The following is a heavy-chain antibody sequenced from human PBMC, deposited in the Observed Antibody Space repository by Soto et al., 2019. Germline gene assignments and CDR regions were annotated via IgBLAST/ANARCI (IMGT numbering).Heavy chain of an antibody. V-gene: IGHV1-18*01. Sequence: QVQLVQSGADVKKPGASVKVSCQASGYTFSHYGISWVRQAPLQGLEWMGWISAYNGNIKFAQKVQGRVTMTTDTFTSTAYIELRSLRYDDTTVYYWVRNPPGEGAAMFHLWGQVTLDTFSS. D-gene: IGHD3-10*01. CDR1: GYTFSHYG. J-gene: IGHJ5*02. CDR3: VRNPPGEGAAMFHL. CDR2: ISAYNGNI.